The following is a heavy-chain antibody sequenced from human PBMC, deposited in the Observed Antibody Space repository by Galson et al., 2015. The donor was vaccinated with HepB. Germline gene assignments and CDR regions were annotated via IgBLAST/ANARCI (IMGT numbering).Heavy chain of an antibody. Sequence: SLRLSCAASEFTFSNYAMHWVRQAPGKGLEWVAVIWYDGSSKYYADSVKGRFTISRDNSKNTLYLQMNSLRAEDTAVYYCARDWGDKGIDWGQGTLVTVSS. V-gene: IGHV3-33*01. CDR3: ARDWGDKGID. CDR2: IWYDGSSK. J-gene: IGHJ4*02. CDR1: EFTFSNYA. D-gene: IGHD2-21*01.